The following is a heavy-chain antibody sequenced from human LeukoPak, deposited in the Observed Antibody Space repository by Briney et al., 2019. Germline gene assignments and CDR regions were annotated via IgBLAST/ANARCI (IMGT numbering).Heavy chain of an antibody. CDR2: ISAIGDSM. Sequence: GGSLRLSCAASGFTFSSYTMNWVRQTPGKGLEWISYISAIGDSMTYADSVKGRFSISGDNAKNSLYLQMNSLRDEDTAVYYCARQFDSWGQGIPVTVSS. CDR1: GFTFSSYT. J-gene: IGHJ4*02. V-gene: IGHV3-48*02. CDR3: ARQFDS.